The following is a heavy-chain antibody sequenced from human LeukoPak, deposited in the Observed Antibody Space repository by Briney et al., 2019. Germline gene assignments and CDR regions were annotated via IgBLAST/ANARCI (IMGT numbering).Heavy chain of an antibody. Sequence: GGSLRLSCAASGFTFSSYWMSWVRQAPGKGLEWVSSISSSSSYIYYADSVKGRFTISRDNAKNSLYLQMNSLRAEDTAVYYCAGGSIAARPGYWGQGTLVTVSS. V-gene: IGHV3-21*01. J-gene: IGHJ4*02. CDR3: AGGSIAARPGY. CDR1: GFTFSSYW. CDR2: ISSSSSYI. D-gene: IGHD6-6*01.